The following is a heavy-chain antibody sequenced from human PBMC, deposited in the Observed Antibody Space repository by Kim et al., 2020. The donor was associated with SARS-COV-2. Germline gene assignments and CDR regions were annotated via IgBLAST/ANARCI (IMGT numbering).Heavy chain of an antibody. J-gene: IGHJ6*03. CDR2: IWYDGSNK. CDR1: GFTFSSYG. V-gene: IGHV3-33*01. Sequence: GGSLRLSCAASGFTFSSYGLHWVRQAPGKGLEWVAVIWYDGSNKYYADSVKGRFTISRDNSKNTLYLHMNSLRADDTAVYYCARDLPITTTPDDRMGVWG. D-gene: IGHD3-22*01. CDR3: ARDLPITTTPDDRMGV.